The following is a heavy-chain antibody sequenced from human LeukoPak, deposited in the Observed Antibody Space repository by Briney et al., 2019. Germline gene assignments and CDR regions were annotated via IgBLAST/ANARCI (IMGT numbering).Heavy chain of an antibody. CDR2: ISGYNGDT. Sequence: ASVKVSCKTSGYTFTSNGITWVRQAPGQGLEWMGWISGYNGDTNYAQKFRGRVTMIADTSTSTAYMELRSLRSDDTAVYYCARGGLRSPPGAEYWGQGTLVTVSS. D-gene: IGHD4-17*01. J-gene: IGHJ4*02. CDR3: ARGGLRSPPGAEY. CDR1: GYTFTSNG. V-gene: IGHV1-18*01.